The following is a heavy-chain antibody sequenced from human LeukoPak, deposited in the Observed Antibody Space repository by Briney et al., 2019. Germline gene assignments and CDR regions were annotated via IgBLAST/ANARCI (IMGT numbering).Heavy chain of an antibody. J-gene: IGHJ3*02. Sequence: SETLSLTCTVSDGSITNYDWSWVRQPPGKGLEFIGHVHYSGTTNYNPSLKSRVTISLDTSKNQFSLKLSSVTAADTAVYYCARAGRDGYSPASDSFDIWGQGKTVTVSS. V-gene: IGHV4-59*12. D-gene: IGHD5-24*01. CDR1: DGSITNYD. CDR3: ARAGRDGYSPASDSFDI. CDR2: VHYSGTT.